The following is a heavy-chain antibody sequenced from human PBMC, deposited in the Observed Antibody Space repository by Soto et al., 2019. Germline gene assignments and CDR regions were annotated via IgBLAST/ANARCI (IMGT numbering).Heavy chain of an antibody. Sequence: SETLSLTCAVYGGSFSGYYWSWIRQPPGKGLEWIGEINHSGSTNYNPSLKSRVTISVDTSKNQFSLKLSSVTAADTAVYYCARKPLGYCSGGSCYSWFDYWGQGTLVTVSS. D-gene: IGHD2-15*01. CDR2: INHSGST. V-gene: IGHV4-34*01. CDR1: GGSFSGYY. CDR3: ARKPLGYCSGGSCYSWFDY. J-gene: IGHJ4*02.